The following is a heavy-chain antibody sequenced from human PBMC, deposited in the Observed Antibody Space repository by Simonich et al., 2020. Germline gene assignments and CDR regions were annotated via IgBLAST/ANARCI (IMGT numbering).Heavy chain of an antibody. CDR1: GFTFSSYS. Sequence: EVQLVESGGGLVKPGGSLRLSCAASGFTFSSYSMNWVRQAPGKGLEWVSSISCVSSYIYYADSVKGRFTISRDNAKNSLYLQMNSLRAEDTAVYYCARGIVGASGAFDIWGQGTMVTVSS. D-gene: IGHD1-26*01. J-gene: IGHJ3*02. V-gene: IGHV3-21*01. CDR3: ARGIVGASGAFDI. CDR2: ISCVSSYI.